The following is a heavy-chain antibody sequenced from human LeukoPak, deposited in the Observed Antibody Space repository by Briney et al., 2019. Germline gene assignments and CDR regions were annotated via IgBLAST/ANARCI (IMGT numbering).Heavy chain of an antibody. J-gene: IGHJ4*02. V-gene: IGHV3-23*01. Sequence: PGGSLSLSCAAPGFTFSSYAMSWFRRAPGKGLEWVSAISGSGGSTYYADSVKGRFTISRDNSKNTLYLQMNSLRAEDTAVYYCAKPHYDFWSGYPHWGQGTLVTVSS. D-gene: IGHD3-3*01. CDR3: AKPHYDFWSGYPH. CDR1: GFTFSSYA. CDR2: ISGSGGST.